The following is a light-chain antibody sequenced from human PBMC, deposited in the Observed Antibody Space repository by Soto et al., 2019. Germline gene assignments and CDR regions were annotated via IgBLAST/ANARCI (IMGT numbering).Light chain of an antibody. CDR3: HQYYNTPPT. CDR1: QSVLFSSNSNNY. CDR2: WAS. V-gene: IGKV4-1*01. Sequence: DIVMTQSPDSLAVSLGERATINCKSSQSVLFSSNSNNYLAWYQQKPGQPPKLLIYWASTRESGVPDRFSGSGSVTDFTRTISSLQADDVAVYYCHQYYNTPPTFGQGTKLEIK. J-gene: IGKJ2*01.